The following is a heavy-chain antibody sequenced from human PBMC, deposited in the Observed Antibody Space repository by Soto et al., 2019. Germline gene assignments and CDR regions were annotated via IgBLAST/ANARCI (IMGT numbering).Heavy chain of an antibody. CDR1: GGSISSYY. D-gene: IGHD2-8*01. CDR3: ARRYAGNFDY. V-gene: IGHV4-59*01. Sequence: PLETLSLTCTVSGGSISSYYWSWIRQPPGKGLEWIGYIYYSGSTNYNPSLKSRVTISVDTSKNQFSLKLSSVTAADTAVYYCARRYAGNFDYWGQGTLVTVSS. J-gene: IGHJ4*02. CDR2: IYYSGST.